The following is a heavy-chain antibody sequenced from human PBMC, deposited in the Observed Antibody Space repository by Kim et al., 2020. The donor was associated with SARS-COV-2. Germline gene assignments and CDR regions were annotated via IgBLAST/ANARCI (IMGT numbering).Heavy chain of an antibody. J-gene: IGHJ3*01. CDR1: GGSFFSTYY. CDR3: ARGKRIAMIVVPSPF. D-gene: IGHD3-22*01. CDR2: INPTRSA. V-gene: IGHV4-34*01. Sequence: SETLSLTCTVYGGSFFSTYYWSWIRQSPGKGLEWIGEINPTRSANYNPSLKSRVTISVDTSKNQFSLKLTSVTAADTAVYYCARGKRIAMIVVPSPF.